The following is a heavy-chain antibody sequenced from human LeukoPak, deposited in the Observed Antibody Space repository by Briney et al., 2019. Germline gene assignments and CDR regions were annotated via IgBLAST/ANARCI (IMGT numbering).Heavy chain of an antibody. J-gene: IGHJ1*01. V-gene: IGHV3-23*01. CDR1: GFSFDDFA. Sequence: GRSLRLSCAASGFSFDDFAMHWVRQAPGKGLEWVSVISGSGGSTYYADSVKGRFTISRDNSKNTLYLQMNSLRAEDTAVYYCAREIYGDSTGGRFHHWGQGTLVTVSS. CDR3: AREIYGDSTGGRFHH. CDR2: ISGSGGST. D-gene: IGHD4-17*01.